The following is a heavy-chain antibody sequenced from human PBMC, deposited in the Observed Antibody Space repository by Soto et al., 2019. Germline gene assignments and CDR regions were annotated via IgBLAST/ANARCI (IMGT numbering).Heavy chain of an antibody. D-gene: IGHD3-16*02. CDR1: GGTFSSYT. Sequence: QVQLVQSGAEVKKPGSSVKVSCKASGGTFSSYTISWVRQAPGQGLEWMGRIIPILGIANYAQKFQGRVTITAVKATATDYVEVGSLRCEGRAVDYCAREPLYCEYVWGSYRSYGPDAFDIWGRGAMVTVS. V-gene: IGHV1-69*08. CDR2: IIPILGIA. J-gene: IGHJ3*02. CDR3: AREPLYCEYVWGSYRSYGPDAFDI.